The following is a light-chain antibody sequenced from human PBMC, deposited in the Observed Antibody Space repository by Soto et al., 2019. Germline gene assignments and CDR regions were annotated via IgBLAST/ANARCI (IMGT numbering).Light chain of an antibody. J-gene: IGKJ1*01. V-gene: IGKV1-5*01. CDR1: QSISSW. Sequence: DIQMTQSPSTLFASVGDRVIITCRASQSISSWLAWYQQKPGKAPKLLIYDASTMESGVPSRFSGSGSGTEFTLTINSLQPDDFATYYCQQYNTYSTFGRGTTVATK. CDR2: DAS. CDR3: QQYNTYST.